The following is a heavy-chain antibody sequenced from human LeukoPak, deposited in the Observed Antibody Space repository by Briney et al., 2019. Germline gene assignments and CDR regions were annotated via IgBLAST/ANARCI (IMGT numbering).Heavy chain of an antibody. V-gene: IGHV1-8*01. D-gene: IGHD4-17*01. J-gene: IGHJ3*01. CDR3: AKCRLSYGDDAFHV. CDR2: MNPNSGNT. Sequence: ASVKVSCKASGYTFTTYDINWVRRATGQGLEWMGWMNPNSGNTGYTQKFQGRVTMTRNTSISTAYMELSSLRSEDTAVYYCAKCRLSYGDDAFHVWGQGTMVLVSS. CDR1: GYTFTTYD.